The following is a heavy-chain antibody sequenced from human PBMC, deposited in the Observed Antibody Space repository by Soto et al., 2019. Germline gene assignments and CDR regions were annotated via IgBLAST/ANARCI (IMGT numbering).Heavy chain of an antibody. CDR1: GASISSYY. J-gene: IGHJ4*02. Sequence: QVQLQESGPGLVKPSETLSLTCTVSGASISSYYWSWIRQPPGKGLEWIGYIYYSGSTNYNPSLKSRVXXSXDXXKNQFALKLSSVTAADTAVYYGARGPGEPLGYFDYWGQGTLVTVSS. CDR3: ARGPGEPLGYFDY. D-gene: IGHD1-26*01. CDR2: IYYSGST. V-gene: IGHV4-59*01.